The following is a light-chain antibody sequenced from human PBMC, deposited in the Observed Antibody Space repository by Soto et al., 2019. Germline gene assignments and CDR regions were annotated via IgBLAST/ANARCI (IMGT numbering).Light chain of an antibody. CDR1: QSVNSDY. CDR2: GAS. CDR3: LHYGGSPLT. V-gene: IGKV3-20*01. Sequence: IFLAASAGTQSLSPGERATLSIRASQSVNSDYLAWFQQKPGQAPRLLVYGASTRTTGIPDRFSGSGSGTDFTLTIGRLEPGDFAVYYCLHYGGSPLTFGQGTRLEI. J-gene: IGKJ5*01.